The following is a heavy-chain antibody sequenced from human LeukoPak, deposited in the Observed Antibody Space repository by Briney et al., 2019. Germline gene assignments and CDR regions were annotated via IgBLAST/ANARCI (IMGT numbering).Heavy chain of an antibody. CDR1: GFTFSSYA. Sequence: GGSLRLSCAASGFTFSSYAMSWVRQAPGKGLEWVSAISGSGGSTYYADSVKGRFTISRDNAKNSLYLEMNSLRAEDTAVYYCARTHVDNGAFDIWGQGTMVTVSS. CDR3: ARTHVDNGAFDI. V-gene: IGHV3-23*01. CDR2: ISGSGGST. D-gene: IGHD5-12*01. J-gene: IGHJ3*02.